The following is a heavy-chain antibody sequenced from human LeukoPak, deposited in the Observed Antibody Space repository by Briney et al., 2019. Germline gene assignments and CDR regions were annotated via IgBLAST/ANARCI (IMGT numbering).Heavy chain of an antibody. CDR1: GYTFTGYY. CDR3: ARDWVGVVVPAAMINWFDP. V-gene: IGHV1-2*02. CDR2: INPNSGGT. D-gene: IGHD2-2*01. J-gene: IGHJ5*02. Sequence: GASVKVSCKASGYTFTGYYMHWVRQAPGQGLEWMGWINPNSGGTNYAQKFQGRVTMTRDTSISTAYMELSRLRSDDTAVYYCARDWVGVVVPAAMINWFDPWGQGTLVTVSS.